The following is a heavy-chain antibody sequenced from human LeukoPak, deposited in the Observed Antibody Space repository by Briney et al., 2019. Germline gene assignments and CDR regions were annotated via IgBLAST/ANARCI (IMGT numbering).Heavy chain of an antibody. CDR1: GLSLSTSGMR. Sequence: SGPALVKPTPTLTLTCTFSGLSLSTSGMRVSWIRQPPGKALEWLARIDWDDDKFYSTSLKTRLTISKDTSKNQVVLTMTNMDPVDTATYYCARGVHHKPFDYWGQGTLVTVSS. V-gene: IGHV2-70*04. CDR2: IDWDDDK. J-gene: IGHJ4*02. D-gene: IGHD1-1*01. CDR3: ARGVHHKPFDY.